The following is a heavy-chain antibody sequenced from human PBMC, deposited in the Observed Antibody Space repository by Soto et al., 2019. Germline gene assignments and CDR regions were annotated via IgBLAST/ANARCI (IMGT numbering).Heavy chain of an antibody. CDR1: VGSISSSSYY. CDR3: ARQGVLRYFDWLLQLDY. Sequence: PSETLSLTCTVYVGSISSSSYYWGWILQPPGKGLEWIGSIYYSGSTYYNPSLKSRVTISVDTSKNQFSLKLSSVTAADTAVYYCARQGVLRYFDWLLQLDYWGQGTLVTVSS. D-gene: IGHD3-9*01. V-gene: IGHV4-39*01. J-gene: IGHJ4*02. CDR2: IYYSGST.